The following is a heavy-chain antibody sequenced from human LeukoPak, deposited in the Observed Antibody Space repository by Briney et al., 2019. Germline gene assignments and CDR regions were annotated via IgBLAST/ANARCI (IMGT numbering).Heavy chain of an antibody. D-gene: IGHD3-9*01. CDR1: GFTFSSYG. CDR3: AKGTMYYDILDY. CDR2: ISYDGSNK. J-gene: IGHJ4*02. V-gene: IGHV3-30*18. Sequence: PGGSLRLSCAASGFTFSSYGMHWVRQAPGKGLEWVAVISYDGSNKYYADSVKGRFTISRDNSKNTLYLQMNSLRAEDTAVYYGAKGTMYYDILDYWGQGTLVTVSS.